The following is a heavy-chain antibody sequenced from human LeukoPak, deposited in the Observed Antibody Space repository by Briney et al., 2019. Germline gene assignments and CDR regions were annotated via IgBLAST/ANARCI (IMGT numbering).Heavy chain of an antibody. Sequence: GGSLRLSCAASGFAFSSYSMNWVRQAPGKGLEWVSSISSISYIYYADSVKGRFTISRDTAKNSLYLQMNSLRAEDTAVYYCARDQYGDYALDYWGQGTLVTVSS. CDR3: ARDQYGDYALDY. J-gene: IGHJ4*02. V-gene: IGHV3-21*01. CDR1: GFAFSSYS. CDR2: ISSISYI. D-gene: IGHD4-17*01.